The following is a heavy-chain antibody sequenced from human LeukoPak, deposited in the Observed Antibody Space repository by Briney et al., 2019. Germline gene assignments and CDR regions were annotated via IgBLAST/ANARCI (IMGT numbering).Heavy chain of an antibody. J-gene: IGHJ5*02. V-gene: IGHV4-61*02. CDR3: ARGGYYGSGNDFRFDP. Sequence: SETLSLTCTVSGGSISSGSYYWNWIRQPAGKGLEWIGRSYSSGSTNYNPSLKSRVTMSVDTSKNQFSLKLSSVTAADTAVYYCARGGYYGSGNDFRFDPWGQGTLVTVSS. D-gene: IGHD3-10*01. CDR2: SYSSGST. CDR1: GGSISSGSYY.